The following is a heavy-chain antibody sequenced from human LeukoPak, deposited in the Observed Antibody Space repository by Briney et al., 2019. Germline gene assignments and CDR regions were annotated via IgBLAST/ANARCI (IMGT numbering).Heavy chain of an antibody. J-gene: IGHJ4*02. D-gene: IGHD2-2*01. Sequence: ASVKVSCKASGYTFTGYYMHWVRQAPGQGLEWMGWINPNSGGTNYAQKFQGWVTMTRDTSISTAYMELSRLRSDDTAVYYCARDRPEGSTSWGGNFDYWGQGTLVTVSS. CDR3: ARDRPEGSTSWGGNFDY. CDR2: INPNSGGT. CDR1: GYTFTGYY. V-gene: IGHV1-2*04.